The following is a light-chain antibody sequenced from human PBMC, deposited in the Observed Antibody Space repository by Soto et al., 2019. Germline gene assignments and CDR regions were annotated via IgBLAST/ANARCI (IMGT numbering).Light chain of an antibody. V-gene: IGKV1-5*03. CDR2: KAS. J-gene: IGKJ1*01. CDR1: QSVTSW. Sequence: DIQMTQSPSTLSASVRDRVTITCRASQSVTSWLAWYQQKPGKAPKLLIYKASTLESGVPSRFSGSGSGTEFTLTISSLKLDDFATDYCQQYDTYPWRFGQGTKVEV. CDR3: QQYDTYPWR.